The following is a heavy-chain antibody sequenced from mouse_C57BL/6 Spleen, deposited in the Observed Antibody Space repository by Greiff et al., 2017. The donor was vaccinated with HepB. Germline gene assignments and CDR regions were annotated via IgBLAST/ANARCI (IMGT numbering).Heavy chain of an antibody. V-gene: IGHV1-69*01. CDR2: IDPSDSYT. Sequence: QVQLKQPGAELVMPGASVKLSCKASGYTFTSYWMHWVKQRPGQGLEWIGEIDPSDSYTNYNQKFKGKSTLTVDKSSSTAYKQRSSLTSEDSADYYCGRGSLYAMDYWGQGTSVTVSS. CDR1: GYTFTSYW. CDR3: GRGSLYAMDY. J-gene: IGHJ4*01.